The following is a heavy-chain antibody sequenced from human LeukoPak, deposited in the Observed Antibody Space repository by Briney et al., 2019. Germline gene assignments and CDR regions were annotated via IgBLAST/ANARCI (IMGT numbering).Heavy chain of an antibody. CDR3: ARYGQQLVSDY. Sequence: GGSLRLSCAASGFTFSRYWMRWVRQAPGKGLMWVSRISPDGSTTLYADSVKGRFTISRDNAKNTLYLQMNSLGAEDTAVYYCARYGQQLVSDYWGQGTLLTVSS. V-gene: IGHV3-74*03. CDR1: GFTFSRYW. D-gene: IGHD6-13*01. J-gene: IGHJ4*02. CDR2: ISPDGSTT.